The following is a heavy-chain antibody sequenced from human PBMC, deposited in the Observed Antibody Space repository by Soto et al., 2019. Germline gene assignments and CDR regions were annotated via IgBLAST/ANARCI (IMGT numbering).Heavy chain of an antibody. CDR1: GGSVSSGSYY. CDR2: IFYNGST. V-gene: IGHV4-61*01. J-gene: IGHJ4*02. D-gene: IGHD3-22*01. CDR3: AMGLTIITGFDY. Sequence: QVQLHESGPGLVKTSETLSLTCTVSGGSVSSGSYYWSWIRQPPGKGLEFIGSIFYNGSTKYNPSLKSRVTMSVDTSRDQFALRLRSVTALDTAFCYCAMGLTIITGFDYWGQASLVTVS.